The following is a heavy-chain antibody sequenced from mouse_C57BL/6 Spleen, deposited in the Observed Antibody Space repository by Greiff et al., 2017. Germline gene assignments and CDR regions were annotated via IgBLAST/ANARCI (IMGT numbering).Heavy chain of an antibody. Sequence: QVQLQQPGAELVRPGSSVKLSCKASGYTFTSYWMHWVKQRPIQGLEWIGNIDPSDSATHYNQKFKDKATLTVDKSSSTAYMQLSSLTSEDSAVYYCAREGSQHRLLAYWGQGTLVTVSA. CDR1: GYTFTSYW. V-gene: IGHV1-52*01. J-gene: IGHJ3*01. CDR3: AREGSQHRLLAY. D-gene: IGHD3-2*02. CDR2: IDPSDSAT.